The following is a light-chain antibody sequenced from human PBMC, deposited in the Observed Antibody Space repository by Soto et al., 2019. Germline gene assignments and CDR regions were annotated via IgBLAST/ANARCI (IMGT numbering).Light chain of an antibody. CDR3: QQYNGYSWA. V-gene: IGKV1-5*03. J-gene: IGKJ1*01. Sequence: DIQMTQSPSTLSASVGDRVTITCRASQSLNDWLAWFQQKPGKAPNLLIYKVSNLESGVPSRFSGNGSGTELTLTISSLQPDDFATYYCQQYNGYSWACGQKTKVEIQ. CDR2: KVS. CDR1: QSLNDW.